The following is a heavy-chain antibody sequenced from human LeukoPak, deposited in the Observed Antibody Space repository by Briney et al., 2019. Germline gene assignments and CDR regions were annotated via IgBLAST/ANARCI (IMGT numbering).Heavy chain of an antibody. CDR2: IYYSGST. CDR3: AREDCSSTSCYLFDP. J-gene: IGHJ5*02. V-gene: IGHV4-39*07. Sequence: SETLSLTCTVSGGSISSSSYYWGWIRQPPGKGLEWIGSIYYSGSTYYNPSLKSRVTISVDTSKNQFSLKLSSVTAADTAVYYCAREDCSSTSCYLFDPWGQGTLVTVSS. D-gene: IGHD2-2*01. CDR1: GGSISSSSYY.